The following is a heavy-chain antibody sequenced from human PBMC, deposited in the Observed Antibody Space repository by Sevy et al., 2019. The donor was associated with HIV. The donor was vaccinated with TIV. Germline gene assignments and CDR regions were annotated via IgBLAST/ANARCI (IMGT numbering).Heavy chain of an antibody. V-gene: IGHV3-48*01. CDR1: GFTFSTYS. J-gene: IGHJ4*02. D-gene: IGHD6-19*01. Sequence: GESLKISCAASGFTFSTYSMNWVRQAPGKGLEWLSYISRSSRTIYYAASVEGRFTISRDNAKNSLYLQLNSLRVADTAVYYCARAYSGGWPQGAWTDYWGQGTLVTVSS. CDR2: ISRSSRTI. CDR3: ARAYSGGWPQGAWTDY.